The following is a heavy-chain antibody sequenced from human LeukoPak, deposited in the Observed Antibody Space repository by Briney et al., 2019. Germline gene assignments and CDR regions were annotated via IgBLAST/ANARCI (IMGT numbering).Heavy chain of an antibody. Sequence: KPTETLSLTCAVYAGSFSGYYWSWIRQPPGKGLEWIGEINHSGSTNYNPSLKSRVTISVDTSKNQFSLKLSSVTAADTAVYYCARGRLGDNGSFDYWGQGTLVTVSS. D-gene: IGHD3-10*01. V-gene: IGHV4-34*01. CDR2: INHSGST. CDR1: AGSFSGYY. CDR3: ARGRLGDNGSFDY. J-gene: IGHJ4*02.